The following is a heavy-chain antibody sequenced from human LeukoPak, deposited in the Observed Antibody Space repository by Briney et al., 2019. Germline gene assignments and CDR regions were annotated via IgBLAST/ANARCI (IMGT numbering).Heavy chain of an antibody. Sequence: PSETLSLTCTVSGGSISSYYWSWIRQPPGKGLEWIGSIYYSGSTYYNPSLKSRVTISVDTSKNQFSLKLSSVTAADTAVYFCCSQSGYPFFDYWGQGTLVTVSS. CDR3: CSQSGYPFFDY. V-gene: IGHV4-59*04. J-gene: IGHJ4*02. D-gene: IGHD3-22*01. CDR1: GGSISSYY. CDR2: IYYSGST.